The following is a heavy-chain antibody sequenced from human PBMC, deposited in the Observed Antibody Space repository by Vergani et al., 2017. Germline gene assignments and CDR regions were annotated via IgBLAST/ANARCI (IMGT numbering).Heavy chain of an antibody. CDR1: GFTFSDYY. CDR2: ISSSGCTI. CDR3: ASWNTAMLDTWYFDL. D-gene: IGHD5-18*01. J-gene: IGHJ2*01. V-gene: IGHV3-11*01. Sequence: VQLVESGGGLVKPGGSLRLSCAASGFTFSDYYMSWIRQAPGKGLEWVSYISSSGCTIYYADSVKGRFTISRDNAKNSLYLQMNSLRAEDTAVYYCASWNTAMLDTWYFDLWGRGTLVTVSS.